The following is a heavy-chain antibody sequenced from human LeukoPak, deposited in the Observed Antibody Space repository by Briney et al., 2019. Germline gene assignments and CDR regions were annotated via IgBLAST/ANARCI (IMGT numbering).Heavy chain of an antibody. Sequence: GASVKVSCKASGYTFTGYYMHWVRQAPGQGLEWMGWINPNSGGTSYAQKFQGRVTMTRDTSISTAYMELSRLRSDDAAVYYCAREGSGYDWDYWGQGTLVTVSS. D-gene: IGHD5-12*01. CDR2: INPNSGGT. V-gene: IGHV1-2*02. CDR1: GYTFTGYY. CDR3: AREGSGYDWDY. J-gene: IGHJ4*02.